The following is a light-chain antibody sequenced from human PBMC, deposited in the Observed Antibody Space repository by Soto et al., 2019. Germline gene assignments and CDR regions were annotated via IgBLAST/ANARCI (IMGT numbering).Light chain of an antibody. J-gene: IGKJ2*01. Sequence: DIQLTQSPSFLSASVGDRVTITCRASQGISTYLAWYQQKPGKAPKLLIYAASTLHSGVPSRFSGSGSGTEFTLTISNLQPEDFAIYYCQQLNNYPPYTFGQVTKVDIK. CDR2: AAS. CDR1: QGISTY. CDR3: QQLNNYPPYT. V-gene: IGKV1-9*01.